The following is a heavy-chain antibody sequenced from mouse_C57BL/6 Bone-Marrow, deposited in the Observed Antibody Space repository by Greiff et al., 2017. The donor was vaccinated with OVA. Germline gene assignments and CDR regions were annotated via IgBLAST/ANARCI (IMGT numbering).Heavy chain of an antibody. Sequence: QVQLQQPGAELVKPGASVKMSCKASGYTLTSYWITWVKQRPGQGLEWIGYIYPGSGRTKYNEKLKSKATLTVDTSSSTAYMQLSSLTSEDSAVYYCATHDYDGPWFAYWGQGTLVTVSA. V-gene: IGHV1-55*01. CDR2: IYPGSGRT. CDR3: ATHDYDGPWFAY. D-gene: IGHD2-4*01. J-gene: IGHJ3*01. CDR1: GYTLTSYW.